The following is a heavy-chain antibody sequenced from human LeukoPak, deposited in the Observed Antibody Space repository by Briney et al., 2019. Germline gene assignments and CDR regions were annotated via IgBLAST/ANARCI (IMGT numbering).Heavy chain of an antibody. V-gene: IGHV3-48*03. CDR3: ARDRSSGWYGYYYYGMDV. D-gene: IGHD6-19*01. CDR1: GFTFSSYE. CDR2: ISSSGSTI. Sequence: PGGSLRLSCAASGFTFSSYEMNWVRQAPGKGLERVSYISSSGSTIYYADSVKGRFTISRDNAKNSLYLQMNSLRAEDTAVYYCARDRSSGWYGYYYYGMDVWGQGTTVTVSS. J-gene: IGHJ6*02.